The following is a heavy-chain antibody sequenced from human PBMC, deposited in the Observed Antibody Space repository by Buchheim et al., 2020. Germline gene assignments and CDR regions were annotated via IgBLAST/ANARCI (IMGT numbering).Heavy chain of an antibody. V-gene: IGHV3-7*01. CDR2: IKQDGSEK. CDR1: GFTFSSYW. CDR3: ARRVAGSSTGGNFDN. D-gene: IGHD2-15*01. J-gene: IGHJ4*02. Sequence: EVQLVESGGGLVQPGGSLRLSCAASGFTFSSYWMSWVRQAPGEGLEWVANIKQDGSEKYYVDSVKGRFTISRDNPKNSLYLQMNSLRAEDTAVYFCARRVAGSSTGGNFDNWGQGT.